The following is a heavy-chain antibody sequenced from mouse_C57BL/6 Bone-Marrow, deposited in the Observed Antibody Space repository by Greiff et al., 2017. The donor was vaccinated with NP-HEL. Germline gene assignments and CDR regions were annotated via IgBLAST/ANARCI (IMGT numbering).Heavy chain of an antibody. D-gene: IGHD4-1*01. V-gene: IGHV1-81*01. Sequence: QVQLQQSGAELARPGASVKLSCKASGYTFTSYGISWVKQRTGQGLEWIGEIYPRSGNTYYNEKFKGKATLTADKSSSTAYMELRSLTSEDSAVYFCGRSLLGYWGQGTTLTVSS. J-gene: IGHJ2*01. CDR3: GRSLLGY. CDR2: IYPRSGNT. CDR1: GYTFTSYG.